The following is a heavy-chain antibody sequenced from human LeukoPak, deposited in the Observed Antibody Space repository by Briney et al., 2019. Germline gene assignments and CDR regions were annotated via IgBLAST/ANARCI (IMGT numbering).Heavy chain of an antibody. CDR3: ARTRYYYNSRSYGAPYYFDY. V-gene: IGHV4-39*01. D-gene: IGHD3-10*01. CDR1: GDSIISDTYY. Sequence: SETLSLTCIVSGDSIISDTYYWGWIRQPPGKGLEWIGSIYYSGSTYYNPSLKSRVTISVDTSKNQFSLKLSSVTAADTAVYYCARTRYYYNSRSYGAPYYFDYWGQGTLVTVSS. J-gene: IGHJ4*02. CDR2: IYYSGST.